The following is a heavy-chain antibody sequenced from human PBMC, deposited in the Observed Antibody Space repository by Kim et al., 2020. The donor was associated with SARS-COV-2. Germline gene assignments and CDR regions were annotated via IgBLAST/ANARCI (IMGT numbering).Heavy chain of an antibody. CDR3: ARDFWSDHDY. Sequence: SETLSLTCAVYGGSFSGYYWSWIRQPPGKGLEWIGEINHSGSTNYTPSLKSRVTISVDTSQNQFSLKLSSVTAADTAVYYCARDFWSDHDYWGQGTLVTVSS. J-gene: IGHJ4*02. V-gene: IGHV4-34*01. D-gene: IGHD3-3*01. CDR1: GGSFSGYY. CDR2: INHSGST.